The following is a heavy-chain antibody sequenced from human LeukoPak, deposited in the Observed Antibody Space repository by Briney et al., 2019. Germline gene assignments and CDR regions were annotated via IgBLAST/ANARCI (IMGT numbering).Heavy chain of an antibody. V-gene: IGHV3-23*01. D-gene: IGHD3-10*01. CDR3: ARDSSMLRGPLVIYYFDF. CDR1: DFNFITYA. CDR2: ISGGGDVT. Sequence: GGSLRPSCAASDFNFITYAMSWVRQAPGKGLEWVSTISGGGDVTYYADSVKGRFTISRDNSKNTLYLQMNSLRVEDTAVYYCARDSSMLRGPLVIYYFDFWGQGTLVTVSS. J-gene: IGHJ4*02.